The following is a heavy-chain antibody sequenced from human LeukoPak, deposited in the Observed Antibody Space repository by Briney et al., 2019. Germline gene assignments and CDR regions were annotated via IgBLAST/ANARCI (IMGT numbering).Heavy chain of an antibody. CDR1: GGSISSNNTNY. Sequence: SETLSLTCTVSGGSISSNNTNYWGWIRQPPGKGLEWIGEINHSGSTNYNPSLKSRVTISVDTSKNQFSLKLSSVTAADTAVYYCARQAQVRGVIGYWGQGTLVTVSS. J-gene: IGHJ4*02. CDR3: ARQAQVRGVIGY. CDR2: INHSGST. D-gene: IGHD3-10*01. V-gene: IGHV4-39*01.